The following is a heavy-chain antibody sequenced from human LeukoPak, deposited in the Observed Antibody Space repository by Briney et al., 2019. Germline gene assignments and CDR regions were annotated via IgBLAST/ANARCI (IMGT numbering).Heavy chain of an antibody. Sequence: SETLSLTCGVSGGSISGTNWWSWVRQPPGQGLEWIGEISLAGQTNYNPSLNGRVTMSLDKSSNQLSLHLTSVTAADTATYYCSRESGPFCPFGYWGQGTLVIVPS. CDR3: SRESGPFCPFGY. CDR2: ISLAGQT. V-gene: IGHV4/OR15-8*02. D-gene: IGHD1-26*01. J-gene: IGHJ4*02. CDR1: GGSISGTNW.